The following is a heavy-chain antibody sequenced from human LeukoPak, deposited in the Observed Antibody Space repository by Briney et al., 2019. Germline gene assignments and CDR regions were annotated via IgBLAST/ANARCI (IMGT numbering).Heavy chain of an antibody. CDR1: GYTFTSYA. D-gene: IGHD5-12*01. V-gene: IGHV1-3*01. CDR3: ARGFDGYDYWEVLDY. CDR2: INAGNGNT. Sequence: ASVKVSCKASGYTFTSYAMHWVRQAPGQRLEWMGWINAGNGNTKYSQKSQGRVTITRDTSASTAYMELSSLRSEDTAVYYCARGFDGYDYWEVLDYWGQGTLVTVSS. J-gene: IGHJ4*02.